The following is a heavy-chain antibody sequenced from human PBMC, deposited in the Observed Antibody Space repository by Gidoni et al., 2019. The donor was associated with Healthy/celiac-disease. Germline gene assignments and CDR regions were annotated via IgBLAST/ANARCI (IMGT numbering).Heavy chain of an antibody. CDR2: MNTNSGNT. V-gene: IGHV1-8*01. Sequence: QVQLVQSGAEVKKPGASVKVSCKASGYSFTSYDINWVRQATGQGLEWMGWMNTNSGNTGYAKKFQGRVTMTRNTSISTAYMELSSLRSEDTAVYYCARGAPFLWWLLGYWGQGTLVTVSS. D-gene: IGHD5-12*01. J-gene: IGHJ4*02. CDR3: ARGAPFLWWLLGY. CDR1: GYSFTSYD.